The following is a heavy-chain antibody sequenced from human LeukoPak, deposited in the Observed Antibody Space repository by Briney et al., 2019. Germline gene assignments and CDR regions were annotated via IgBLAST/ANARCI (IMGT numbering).Heavy chain of an antibody. V-gene: IGHV4-31*03. CDR1: GGSISSGGYY. Sequence: PSQTLSLTCTVSGGSISSGGYYWSWIRQHPGKGLEWIGYIYYSGSTNYNPSLKSRVTISVDTSKNQFSLKLSSVTAADTAVYYCARENSAFYYYGMDVWGQGTTVTVSS. CDR3: ARENSAFYYYGMDV. CDR2: IYYSGST. J-gene: IGHJ6*02. D-gene: IGHD4-23*01.